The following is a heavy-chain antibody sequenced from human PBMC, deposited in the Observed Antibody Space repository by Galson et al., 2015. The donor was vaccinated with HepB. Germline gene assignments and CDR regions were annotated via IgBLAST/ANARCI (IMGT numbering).Heavy chain of an antibody. Sequence: SLRLSCAASGFTFSSYSMNWVRQAPGKGLEWVSSISSSSSYIYYADSVKGRFTISRDNAKNSLYLQMNSLRAEDTAVYYCARDGTAGALFDYWGQGTLVTVSS. CDR1: GFTFSSYS. J-gene: IGHJ4*02. D-gene: IGHD1/OR15-1a*01. CDR2: ISSSSSYI. CDR3: ARDGTAGALFDY. V-gene: IGHV3-21*01.